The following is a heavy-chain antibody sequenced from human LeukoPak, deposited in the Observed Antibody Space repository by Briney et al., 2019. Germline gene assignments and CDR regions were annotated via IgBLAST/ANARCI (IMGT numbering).Heavy chain of an antibody. J-gene: IGHJ4*02. D-gene: IGHD2/OR15-2a*01. V-gene: IGHV4-34*01. CDR2: INHSGRT. CDR3: ARDPCSTINCPLRF. Sequence: SETLSLTCAVYGGSLSGSYCTWIRQSPEKGLEWIGEINHSGRTNYNPSLESRATILVDTSNNQFSLKLSSVTAADTAVYYCARDPCSTINCPLRFWGQGTLVTVFS. CDR1: GGSLSGSY.